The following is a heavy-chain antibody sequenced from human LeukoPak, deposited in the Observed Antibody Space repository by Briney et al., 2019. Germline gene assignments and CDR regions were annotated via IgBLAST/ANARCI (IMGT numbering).Heavy chain of an antibody. D-gene: IGHD2-15*01. CDR2: IIPIFGTA. Sequence: SVKVSCKASGGSFSSYAISWVRQAPGQGLEWLGGIIPIFGTANYAQKFQGRVTITADKSTSTAYMELSSLRSEDTAVYYCASCSPGPYYYYGMDVWGKGTTVTVSS. J-gene: IGHJ6*04. CDR1: GGSFSSYA. CDR3: ASCSPGPYYYYGMDV. V-gene: IGHV1-69*06.